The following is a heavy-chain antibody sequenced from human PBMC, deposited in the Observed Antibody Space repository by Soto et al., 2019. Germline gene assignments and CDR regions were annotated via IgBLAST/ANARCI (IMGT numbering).Heavy chain of an antibody. J-gene: IGHJ1*01. D-gene: IGHD3-22*01. Sequence: PGGSLRLSCAASGFTFGSYSMNWVLQAPGKGLEWVSSISSSSSYIYYADSVKGRFTISRDNAKNSLYLQMNSLRAEDTAVYYCARDRDYYDSSSNSWGQRTLVTVSS. CDR1: GFTFGSYS. CDR3: ARDRDYYDSSSNS. V-gene: IGHV3-21*01. CDR2: ISSSSSYI.